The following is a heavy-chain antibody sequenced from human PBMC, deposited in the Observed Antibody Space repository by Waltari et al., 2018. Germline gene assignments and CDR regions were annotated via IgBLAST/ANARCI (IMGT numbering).Heavy chain of an antibody. V-gene: IGHV3-30-3*01. CDR1: GFTFSSYA. CDR3: ARDKGERWLQLGDFDY. CDR2: ISYDGSNK. Sequence: QVQLVESGGGVVQPGRSLRLSCAASGFTFSSYAMHWVRQAPGKGLEWVAVISYDGSNKYYADSVKGRFTISRDNSKNTLYLQMNSLRAEDTAVYYCARDKGERWLQLGDFDYWGQGTLVTVFS. J-gene: IGHJ4*02. D-gene: IGHD5-12*01.